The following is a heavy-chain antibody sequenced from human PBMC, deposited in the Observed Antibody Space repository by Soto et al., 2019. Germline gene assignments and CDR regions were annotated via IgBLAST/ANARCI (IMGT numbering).Heavy chain of an antibody. V-gene: IGHV4-4*02. CDR2: VYHSGTT. Sequence: PSETLSLTCAVSGASSGTNNWWSWVRQPPGKGLEWIGEVYHSGTTNCNPSLKSRVTISIDKSKSQFSLTLTSMTAAVTALYYCAVPGRGDFDYWSQGTLVTVSS. J-gene: IGHJ4*02. CDR3: AVPGRGDFDY. CDR1: GASSGTNNW. D-gene: IGHD5-12*01.